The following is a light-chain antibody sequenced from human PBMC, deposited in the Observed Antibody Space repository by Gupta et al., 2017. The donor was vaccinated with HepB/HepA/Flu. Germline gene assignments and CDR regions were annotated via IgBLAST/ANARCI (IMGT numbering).Light chain of an antibody. J-gene: IGLJ1*01. CDR2: DVT. CDR1: SSDVGGYNY. CDR3: SSYTTTNNPV. V-gene: IGLV2-14*03. Sequence: QSALTQPASVSGSPGQSITISCPGTSSDVGGYNYVPWYQQHPGRSPKLLICDVTNRPSGVSNRFSGSKSGNTASLTISGLQAEDEADYYCSSYTTTNNPVFGTGTRVTVL.